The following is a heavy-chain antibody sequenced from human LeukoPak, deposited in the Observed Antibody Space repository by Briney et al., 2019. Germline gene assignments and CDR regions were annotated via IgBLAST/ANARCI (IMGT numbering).Heavy chain of an antibody. D-gene: IGHD3-3*01. Sequence: SETLSLTCTVSGGSISSRPYYWGWVRQPPGKGLEWIGTISYSGTTYYSPSLKSRVTISLDTSKNQFSLKLSSVTAADTAVYYCARIITSSGAAFDIWGQGTMVTVSS. CDR3: ARIITSSGAAFDI. CDR2: ISYSGTT. V-gene: IGHV4-39*07. CDR1: GGSISSRPYY. J-gene: IGHJ3*02.